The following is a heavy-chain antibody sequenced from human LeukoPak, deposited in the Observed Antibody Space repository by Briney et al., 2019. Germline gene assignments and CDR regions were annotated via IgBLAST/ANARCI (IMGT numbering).Heavy chain of an antibody. CDR3: ARAFTANWYNWFDP. V-gene: IGHV3-7*01. CDR2: IKQDGSGQ. D-gene: IGHD1-1*01. J-gene: IGHJ5*02. CDR1: GFTFSNYW. Sequence: GGSLRLSCAASGFTFSNYWMIWVRQAPGKGLEWVAGIKQDGSGQNYVDSMEGRFIISRDNAKNSLYLEMNSLRTEDTALYYCARAFTANWYNWFDPWGQGTPVAVSS.